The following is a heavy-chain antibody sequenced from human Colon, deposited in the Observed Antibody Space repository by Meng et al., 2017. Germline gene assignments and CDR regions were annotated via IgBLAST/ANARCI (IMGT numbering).Heavy chain of an antibody. CDR1: GFIFSSYT. J-gene: IGHJ4*02. D-gene: IGHD4-17*01. Sequence: EVQLVESGGGLVKAGGSLRLSCGASGFIFSSYTMKWVRQAPGKGLEWLSSISSSSDIYYADSVKGRFTVSRDNAKNSLFLEMSSLSPEDTAMYYCARGYGDFIDFWGQGTLVTVSS. CDR3: ARGYGDFIDF. V-gene: IGHV3-21*01. CDR2: ISSSSDI.